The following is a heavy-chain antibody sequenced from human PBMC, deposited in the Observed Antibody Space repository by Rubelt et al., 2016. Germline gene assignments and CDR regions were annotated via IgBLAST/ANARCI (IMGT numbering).Heavy chain of an antibody. Sequence: QLQLQESGPGLVKPSETLSLTCTVSNGSISSSSYYWGWIRQPPGKGLEWIGSIYYSGSTYYNPSLKSRVTISVDTSKNQFSLKLSSVTAADTAVYYCARGPYGSGSYPEYWGQGTLVTVSS. V-gene: IGHV4-39*07. CDR3: ARGPYGSGSYPEY. D-gene: IGHD3-10*01. CDR1: NGSISSSSYY. J-gene: IGHJ4*02. CDR2: IYYSGST.